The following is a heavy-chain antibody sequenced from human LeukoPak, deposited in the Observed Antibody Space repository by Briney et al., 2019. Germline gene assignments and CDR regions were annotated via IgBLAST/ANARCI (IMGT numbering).Heavy chain of an antibody. V-gene: IGHV3-23*01. CDR3: AKGGTCEGTLCHDY. J-gene: IGHJ4*02. Sequence: GGSLTLSCSGSGLTLSNYAMSWVRQAPGKGLEWVSAISCSSGSTYYADSVKGRFTVSRDNSQNTVFLQMNSLRGEDTAVYYCAKGGTCEGTLCHDYWGQGTLVPVSS. D-gene: IGHD1-14*01. CDR1: GLTLSNYA. CDR2: ISCSSGST.